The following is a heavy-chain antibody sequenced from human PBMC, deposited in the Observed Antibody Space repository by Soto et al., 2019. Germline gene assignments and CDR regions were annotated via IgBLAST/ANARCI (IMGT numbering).Heavy chain of an antibody. J-gene: IGHJ3*02. CDR1: GGSISSGGDY. D-gene: IGHD2-8*01. CDR2: IYYSGNT. V-gene: IGHV4-31*03. CDR3: ARSHCSIYVCDSSNDAFDI. Sequence: TLSLTCTVSGGSISSGGDYWSWIRQHPGKGLEWIGYIYYSGNTYYNPSLMSRVIISVDTSKNQFSLKLSSVTAADTAVYYCARSHCSIYVCDSSNDAFDICRQGTMVTVSS.